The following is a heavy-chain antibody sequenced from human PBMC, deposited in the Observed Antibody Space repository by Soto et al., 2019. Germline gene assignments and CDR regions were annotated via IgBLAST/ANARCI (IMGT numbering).Heavy chain of an antibody. J-gene: IGHJ6*02. Sequence: LSLTCTVSGGSVSSGRYYWSWIRQPPGNGLECIGYIYYSGSTNYNSSLKSRVTISVDTSKNQCSLKLSSVTAADTAVYYWAIVVLLEAYYYYYGMDVWGQGTTVTVSS. CDR1: GGSVSSGRYY. CDR2: IYYSGST. D-gene: IGHD3-10*01. V-gene: IGHV4-61*01. CDR3: AIVVLLEAYYYYYGMDV.